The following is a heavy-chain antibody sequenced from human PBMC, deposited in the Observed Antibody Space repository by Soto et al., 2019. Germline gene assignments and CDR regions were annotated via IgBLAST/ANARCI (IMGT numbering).Heavy chain of an antibody. Sequence: PSETLCVTCTVSGGSISSYCWSWIRKPPGKGLEWIGYIYYSGSTNYNPSLKSRVTISVDTSKNQFSLKLSSVTAADTAVYYCARIIVVVPAARSFYYYYYMDVWGKGTTVTVSS. D-gene: IGHD2-2*01. CDR1: GGSISSYC. CDR2: IYYSGST. J-gene: IGHJ6*03. V-gene: IGHV4-59*01. CDR3: ARIIVVVPAARSFYYYYYMDV.